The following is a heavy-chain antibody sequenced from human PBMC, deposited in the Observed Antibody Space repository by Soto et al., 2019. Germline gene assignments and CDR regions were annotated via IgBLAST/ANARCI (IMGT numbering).Heavy chain of an antibody. Sequence: QVQLQESGPGLVKPSETLSLTCTVSGGSISTYYWSWVRQPPGKGLEWIGYIYHSGSTNYNPSLERRVTMSVDTSTNPFSLKLSPVAAADTAVYYCARHTEIVSSTVYNWGQGILVNVSS. CDR1: GGSISTYY. V-gene: IGHV4-59*08. D-gene: IGHD5-12*01. CDR2: IYHSGST. CDR3: ARHTEIVSSTVYN. J-gene: IGHJ4*02.